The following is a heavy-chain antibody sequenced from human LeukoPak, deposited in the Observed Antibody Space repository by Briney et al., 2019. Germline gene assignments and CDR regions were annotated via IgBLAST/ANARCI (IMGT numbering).Heavy chain of an antibody. J-gene: IGHJ4*02. CDR1: GYIFTDFY. D-gene: IGHD3-9*01. V-gene: IGHV1-2*06. CDR3: ARATGKDILTGRKLDN. CDR2: LNPHSGGT. Sequence: ASVKVSCKASGYIFTDFYMHWVRQAPGRGLEWMGRLNPHSGGTTYAQKFQGRVTMTRNTSISIAYMELSSLRSDDTAVYYCARATGKDILTGRKLDNWGQGTLVTVSS.